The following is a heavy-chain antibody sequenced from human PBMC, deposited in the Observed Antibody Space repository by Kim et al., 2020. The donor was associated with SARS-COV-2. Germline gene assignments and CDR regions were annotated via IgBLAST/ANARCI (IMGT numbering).Heavy chain of an antibody. CDR1: GGSVSSGSYY. J-gene: IGHJ6*01. Sequence: SETLSLTCTVSGGSVSSGSYYWSWIRQPPGRGLEWIGYIYYSGSTSYNPSLKSRVTISVDTSKNQLSLNLSSVTAADTAMYFCARDAGCGSTSCYPYYYG. CDR2: IYYSGST. V-gene: IGHV4-61*01. D-gene: IGHD2-2*01. CDR3: ARDAGCGSTSCYPYYYG.